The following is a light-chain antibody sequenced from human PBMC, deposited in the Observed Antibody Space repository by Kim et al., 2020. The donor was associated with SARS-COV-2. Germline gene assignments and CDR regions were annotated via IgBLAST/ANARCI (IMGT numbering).Light chain of an antibody. CDR2: DVY. Sequence: GQSITISCTGTSRDIGAYNYPSWYQQYPGEAPKLIIYDVYKRPSGVFDRFSGSKSGNTASLTISGLHAEDEADYYCSSYTTTKTILFGGGTQLTVL. V-gene: IGLV2-14*03. CDR3: SSYTTTKTIL. J-gene: IGLJ2*01. CDR1: SRDIGAYNY.